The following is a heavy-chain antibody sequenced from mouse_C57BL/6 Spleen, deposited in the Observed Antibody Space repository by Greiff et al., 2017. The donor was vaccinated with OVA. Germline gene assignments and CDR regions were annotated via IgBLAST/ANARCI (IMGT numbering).Heavy chain of an antibody. CDR1: GYAFSSSW. D-gene: IGHD1-1*01. Sequence: QVQLQQSGPELVKPGASVKISCKASGYAFSSSWMNWVKQRPGKGLEWIGRIYPGDGDTNYNGKFKGKATLTADKSSSTAYMQLSSLTSEDSAVYFCANYGSRDWYFDVWGTGTTVTVSS. CDR2: IYPGDGDT. CDR3: ANYGSRDWYFDV. V-gene: IGHV1-82*01. J-gene: IGHJ1*03.